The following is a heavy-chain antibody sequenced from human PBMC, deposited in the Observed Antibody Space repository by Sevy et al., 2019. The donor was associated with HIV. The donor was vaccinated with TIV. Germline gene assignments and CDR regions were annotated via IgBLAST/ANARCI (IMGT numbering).Heavy chain of an antibody. Sequence: GGSLRLSCIGSAFSFSYYGIHWVRQSPGKGLDWVALISHDGINEYYADSVKGRITISRDNSKKTVYLEMNSLRNEDTAIYFCANAYSGSYSHSYLYALDVWGQGTTVTVSS. CDR1: AFSFSYYG. CDR2: ISHDGINE. V-gene: IGHV3-30*18. D-gene: IGHD1-26*01. J-gene: IGHJ6*02. CDR3: ANAYSGSYSHSYLYALDV.